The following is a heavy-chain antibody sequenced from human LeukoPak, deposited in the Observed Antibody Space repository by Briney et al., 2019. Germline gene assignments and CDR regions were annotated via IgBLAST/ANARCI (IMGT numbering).Heavy chain of an antibody. CDR3: ARVSVIAAAGTGWFDP. Sequence: ASVKVSCKASGYTFTGYYMHWVRQAPGQGLEWMGWINPNSGGTNYAQKFQGRVTMTGDTSISTAYMELSRLRSDDTAVYYCARVSVIAAAGTGWFDPWGQGTLVTVSS. J-gene: IGHJ5*02. CDR2: INPNSGGT. D-gene: IGHD6-13*01. CDR1: GYTFTGYY. V-gene: IGHV1-2*02.